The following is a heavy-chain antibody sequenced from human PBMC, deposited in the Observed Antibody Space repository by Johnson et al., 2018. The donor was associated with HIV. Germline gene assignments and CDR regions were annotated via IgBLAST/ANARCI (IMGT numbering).Heavy chain of an antibody. D-gene: IGHD2-15*01. Sequence: MQLVESGGGVVQPGGSLRLSCAASGFTVSSNYMSWVRQAPGKGLEWVSSIGYSASDTYYADSVKGRFPISRDNSNNRLYLQMNSLRAEDTAIYYCEGYCSGGACYSGVSAFDVWGHGTMVTVSS. V-gene: IGHV3-66*01. CDR2: IGYSASDT. CDR1: GFTVSSNY. J-gene: IGHJ3*01. CDR3: EGYCSGGACYSGVSAFDV.